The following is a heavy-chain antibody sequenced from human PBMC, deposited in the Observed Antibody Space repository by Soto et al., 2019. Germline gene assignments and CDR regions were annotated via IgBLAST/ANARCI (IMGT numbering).Heavy chain of an antibody. Sequence: ASVKVSCKASGYTFTSYAMHWVRQAPGQRLEWMGWINAGNGNTKYSQKFQGRVTITRDTSASTAYMELSSLRSEDTAVYYCARLQAAAGDNDLTFDYWGQGTLVTVSS. CDR3: ARLQAAAGDNDLTFDY. D-gene: IGHD6-13*01. V-gene: IGHV1-3*01. CDR2: INAGNGNT. J-gene: IGHJ4*02. CDR1: GYTFTSYA.